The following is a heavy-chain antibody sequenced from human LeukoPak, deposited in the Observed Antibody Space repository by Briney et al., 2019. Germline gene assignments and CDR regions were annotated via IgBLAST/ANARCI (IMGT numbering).Heavy chain of an antibody. V-gene: IGHV1-18*01. CDR3: ARDPPLFNIAAAPTVPYYYYMDV. D-gene: IGHD6-13*01. Sequence: ASVKLSCKASGYTFTSYGISWMRQAPGQGLELMGWISAYNGNTNYAQKLQGRVTMTTATSTSTAYMELRSLRSDDTAVYYCARDPPLFNIAAAPTVPYYYYMDVWGKGTTVTVSS. CDR2: ISAYNGNT. J-gene: IGHJ6*03. CDR1: GYTFTSYG.